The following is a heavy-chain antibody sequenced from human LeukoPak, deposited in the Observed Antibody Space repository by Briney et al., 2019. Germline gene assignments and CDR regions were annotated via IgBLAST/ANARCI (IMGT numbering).Heavy chain of an antibody. D-gene: IGHD2-2*01. CDR2: IRQDGSGE. CDR3: ARGRYCGSASCPFFDY. CDR1: GFTFSTYW. V-gene: IGHV3-7*04. J-gene: IGHJ4*02. Sequence: GGSLRLSCAASGFTFSTYWMSWVRQAPGKGLEWVANIRQDGSGEYYVDSVKGRFTISRDNAKNSLYLQMISLRAEDTAVYYCARGRYCGSASCPFFDYWGLGTLVTVSS.